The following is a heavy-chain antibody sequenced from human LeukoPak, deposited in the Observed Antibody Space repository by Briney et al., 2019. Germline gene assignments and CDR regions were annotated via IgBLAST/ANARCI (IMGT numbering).Heavy chain of an antibody. CDR3: AKDLVYESSGYSTPGAFDI. CDR1: GFTLSSYA. Sequence: GGSLRLSCAASGFTLSSYAMSWVRQSPGRGLEWVSAISGSGGSTYYADSVRGRFTISRDNSKNTLYLQINSLRAKNTAVYYCAKDLVYESSGYSTPGAFDIWGQGTMVTVSS. V-gene: IGHV3-23*01. CDR2: ISGSGGST. J-gene: IGHJ3*02. D-gene: IGHD3-22*01.